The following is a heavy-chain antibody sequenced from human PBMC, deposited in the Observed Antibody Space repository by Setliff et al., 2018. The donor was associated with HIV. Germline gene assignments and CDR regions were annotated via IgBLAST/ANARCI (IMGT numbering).Heavy chain of an antibody. J-gene: IGHJ4*02. CDR2: IYIYNSGST. Sequence: SETLSLTCSVSGGSFSGYYWSWIRQPPGKGLEWIGYIYIYNSGSTNYNPSLTSRVTISADPSRNQFSLKLTSVTAADTAIYYCARGVNFDYWGQGTQVTVSS. CDR1: GGSFSGYY. V-gene: IGHV4-59*01. D-gene: IGHD3-3*01. CDR3: ARGVNFDY.